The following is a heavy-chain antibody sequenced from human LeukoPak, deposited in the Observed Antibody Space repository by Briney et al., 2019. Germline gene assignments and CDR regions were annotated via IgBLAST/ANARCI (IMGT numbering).Heavy chain of an antibody. Sequence: ASVKVSCKASGYTFTSYYMHWVRQAPGQGLEWMGIINPSGGSTSYAQKFQGRVTMTRDTSTSTVYMELSSLRSEDTAVYYCAREGAVAGSPGGFFDYWGQGTLVTVFS. CDR2: INPSGGST. J-gene: IGHJ4*02. CDR1: GYTFTSYY. V-gene: IGHV1-46*01. D-gene: IGHD6-19*01. CDR3: AREGAVAGSPGGFFDY.